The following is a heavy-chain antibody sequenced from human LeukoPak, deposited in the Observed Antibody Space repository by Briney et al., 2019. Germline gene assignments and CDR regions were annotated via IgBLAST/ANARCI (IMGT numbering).Heavy chain of an antibody. D-gene: IGHD3-9*01. V-gene: IGHV4-30-4*01. J-gene: IGHJ6*02. Sequence: SQTLSLTCTVSGGPISSGDYYWSWIRQPPGKGLEWIGYIYYSGSTYYNPSLKSRVTISVDTSKNQFSLKLSSVTAADTAVYYCARVDILTGPFSMDVWGQGTTVTVSS. CDR1: GGPISSGDYY. CDR2: IYYSGST. CDR3: ARVDILTGPFSMDV.